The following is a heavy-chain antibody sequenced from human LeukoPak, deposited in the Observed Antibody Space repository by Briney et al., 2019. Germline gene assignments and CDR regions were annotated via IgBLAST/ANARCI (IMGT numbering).Heavy chain of an antibody. CDR1: GFTLNNYA. J-gene: IGHJ4*02. D-gene: IGHD3-16*01. CDR3: ARGLGEFSPPDY. CDR2: SGDNT. V-gene: IGHV3-23*01. Sequence: GGSLRLSCAASGFTLNNYAMSWVRQAPGRGLEWVSVSGDNTYYADSVKGRFTISRDNSKNTLYLQMNSLRAEDTAVYYCARGLGEFSPPDYWGQGTLVTVSS.